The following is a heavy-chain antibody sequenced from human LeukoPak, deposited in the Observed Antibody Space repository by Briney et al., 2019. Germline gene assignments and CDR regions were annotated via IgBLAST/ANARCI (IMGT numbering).Heavy chain of an antibody. CDR3: AGDSPSRGDFWFDP. D-gene: IGHD3-16*01. CDR1: GGSISSYY. Sequence: PSETLSLTCTVSGGSISSYYWSWIRQPPGKGLEWIGYIYYSGSTNYNPSLKSRVTISVDTSKNQFSLKLSSVTAADTAVYYCAGDSPSRGDFWFDPWGQGTLVTVSS. V-gene: IGHV4-59*01. CDR2: IYYSGST. J-gene: IGHJ5*02.